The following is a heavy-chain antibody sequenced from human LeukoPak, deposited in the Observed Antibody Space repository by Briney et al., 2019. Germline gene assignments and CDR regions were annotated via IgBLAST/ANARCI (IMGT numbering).Heavy chain of an antibody. Sequence: GGSLRLSCAASGFTFDDYAMHWVRQAPGEGLEWVSGISWNSGSIGYADSVKGRFTISRDNAKNSLYLQMNSLRAEDTALYYCAKANYCSSTSCYSHYYYYYGMDVWGQGTTVTVSS. CDR1: GFTFDDYA. D-gene: IGHD2-2*01. CDR3: AKANYCSSTSCYSHYYYYYGMDV. J-gene: IGHJ6*02. CDR2: ISWNSGSI. V-gene: IGHV3-9*01.